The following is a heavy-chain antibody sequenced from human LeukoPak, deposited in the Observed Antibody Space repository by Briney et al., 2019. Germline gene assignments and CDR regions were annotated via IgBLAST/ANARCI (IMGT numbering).Heavy chain of an antibody. Sequence: GGSLRLSCAASGFTFSSYSMNWVRQAPGKGLEWVAVISYDGSNKYYADSVKGRFTISRDNSKNTLYLQMNSLRAEDTAVYYCAKAAYYYYYYMDVWGKGTTVTVSS. CDR2: ISYDGSNK. CDR1: GFTFSSYS. V-gene: IGHV3-30*18. CDR3: AKAAYYYYYYMDV. J-gene: IGHJ6*03.